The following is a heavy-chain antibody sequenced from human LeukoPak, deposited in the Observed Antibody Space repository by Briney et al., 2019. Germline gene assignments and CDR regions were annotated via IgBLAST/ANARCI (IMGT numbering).Heavy chain of an antibody. V-gene: IGHV3-7*01. J-gene: IGHJ4*02. D-gene: IGHD5-18*01. CDR3: ARDLAYSRLDY. CDR1: GFTFSTYA. Sequence: GGSLRLSCVASGFTFSTYAMDWVRQAPGKGLEWVASINPDGNKKYSADSVKGRFTISRDNAENSLYLQMNSLRVEDTAFYYCARDLAYSRLDYWGQGMLVTVSS. CDR2: INPDGNKK.